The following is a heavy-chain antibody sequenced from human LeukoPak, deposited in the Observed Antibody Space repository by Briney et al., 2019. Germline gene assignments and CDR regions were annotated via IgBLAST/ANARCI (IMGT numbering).Heavy chain of an antibody. V-gene: IGHV1-46*01. CDR2: INPSGGST. Sequence: ASVKVSCKASGYTFTSYYMHWVRQAPGQGLEWMGIINPSGGSTSYAQKFQGRVTMTRDTSTSTIYMELSSLRSEDTAVYYCARDIYYDSSGYPSFDYWGQATLVTVSS. D-gene: IGHD3-22*01. CDR1: GYTFTSYY. CDR3: ARDIYYDSSGYPSFDY. J-gene: IGHJ4*02.